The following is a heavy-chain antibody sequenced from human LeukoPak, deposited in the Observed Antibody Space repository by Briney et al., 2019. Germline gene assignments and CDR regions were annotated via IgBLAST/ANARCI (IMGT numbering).Heavy chain of an antibody. V-gene: IGHV4-4*02. CDR3: ARRETGRSYYFDY. Sequence: SETLSLTCAVSGGSISSSNWWSWVRQPPGKGLEWIGEIYHSGSTNYNPSLKSRVTISVDKSKNQFSLKLSSVTAADTAVYYCARRETGRSYYFDYWGQGTLVTVSS. D-gene: IGHD1-1*01. CDR1: GGSISSSNW. CDR2: IYHSGST. J-gene: IGHJ4*02.